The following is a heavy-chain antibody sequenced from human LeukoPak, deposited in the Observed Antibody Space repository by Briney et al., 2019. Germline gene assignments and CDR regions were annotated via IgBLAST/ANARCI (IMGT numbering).Heavy chain of an antibody. CDR1: GFTFSRYS. D-gene: IGHD1-20*01. V-gene: IGHV3-74*01. CDR2: INGDGSST. CDR3: ASLGGITVTGPYDFDY. J-gene: IGHJ4*02. Sequence: PGGSLRLSCAASGFTFSRYSMNWVRQAPGKGLVWVTRINGDGSSTSYADSVKGRFTISRDNARNTLYLQMNSLRAEDTAVYYCASLGGITVTGPYDFDYWGQGTVVTVSS.